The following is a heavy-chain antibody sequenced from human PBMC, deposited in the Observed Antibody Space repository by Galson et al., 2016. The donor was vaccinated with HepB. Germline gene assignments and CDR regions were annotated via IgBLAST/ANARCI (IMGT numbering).Heavy chain of an antibody. Sequence: SLRLSCAAAGFNFYGYWMSWVRQAPGRGLEWMANIREDSFEKYYMESVKGRFTISRDNAKSSLFLQMNYLTAEDTGVYYCAREIMAAHWGMDVWGQGTTVIVSS. V-gene: IGHV3-7*03. CDR3: AREIMAAHWGMDV. CDR2: IREDSFEK. D-gene: IGHD3-16*01. CDR1: GFNFYGYW. J-gene: IGHJ6*02.